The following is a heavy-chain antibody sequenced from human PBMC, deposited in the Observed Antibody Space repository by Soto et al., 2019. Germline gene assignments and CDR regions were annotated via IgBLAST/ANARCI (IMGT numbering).Heavy chain of an antibody. J-gene: IGHJ4*02. D-gene: IGHD3-22*01. CDR2: ISGSGVST. Sequence: GGSLRLSCAASGFTFSSYAMSWVRQAPGKGLEWVSAISGSGVSTYYADSVKGRFTISRGNSKNTLYLQMNSLRAEDTAVYYCAKSPGMYYYDSSGYYHYDYWGQGTLVTVS. V-gene: IGHV3-23*01. CDR3: AKSPGMYYYDSSGYYHYDY. CDR1: GFTFSSYA.